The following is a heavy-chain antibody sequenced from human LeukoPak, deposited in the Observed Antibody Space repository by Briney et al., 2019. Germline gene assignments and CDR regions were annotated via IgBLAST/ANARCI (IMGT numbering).Heavy chain of an antibody. CDR2: INHSGST. J-gene: IGHJ6*02. CDR1: GGSFSGYY. D-gene: IGHD3-9*01. V-gene: IGHV4-34*01. CDR3: ARGLYYDILTAVSGMDV. Sequence: PSETLSLTCAVYGGSFSGYYWSWIRQPPGKGLEWIGEINHSGSTNYNPSLTSRVTISVDTSKNLFSLNLTSVPAAGTAVYYCARGLYYDILTAVSGMDVWGPGTPVTVSS.